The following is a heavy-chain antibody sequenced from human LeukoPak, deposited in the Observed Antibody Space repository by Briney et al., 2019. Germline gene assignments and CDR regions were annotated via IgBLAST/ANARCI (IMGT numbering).Heavy chain of an antibody. D-gene: IGHD6-13*01. CDR1: GGSISSSDYY. CDR3: ASGSSHDY. CDR2: IKEDGSEK. J-gene: IGHJ4*02. V-gene: IGHV3-7*01. Sequence: PSETLSLTCTVSGGSISSSDYYWAWIRQPPGKGLEWVANIKEDGSEKYYVDSVKGRFTISRDNAKNSLYLQMNSLRAEDTAVYYCASGSSHDYWGQGTLVTVSS.